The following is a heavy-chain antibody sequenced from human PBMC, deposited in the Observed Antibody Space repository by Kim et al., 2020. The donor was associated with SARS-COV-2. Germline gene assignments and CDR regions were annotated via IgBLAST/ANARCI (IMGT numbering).Heavy chain of an antibody. V-gene: IGHV6-1*01. CDR2: TYYRSKWYN. CDR1: GDSVSSNSAA. Sequence: SQTLSLTCAISGDSVSSNSAAWNWIRQSPSRGLEWLGRTYYRSKWYNYYAVSVKSRITINPDTSKNQFSLQLNSMTPKDTAVYYCARGRSSSWLKWGVWFDPWGQGTLVTVSS. D-gene: IGHD6-13*01. CDR3: ARGRSSSWLKWGVWFDP. J-gene: IGHJ5*02.